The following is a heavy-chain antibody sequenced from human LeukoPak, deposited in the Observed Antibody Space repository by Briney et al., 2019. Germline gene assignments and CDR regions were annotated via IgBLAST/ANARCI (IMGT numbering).Heavy chain of an antibody. V-gene: IGHV3-48*01. CDR3: AKVGVTDHFDY. CDR2: ISDRSGTI. D-gene: IGHD1-26*01. J-gene: IGHJ4*02. CDR1: GXSFSFYG. Sequence: GGSLRLSWAASGXSFSFYGMSWVRQAPGKGLEWVSYISDRSGTIYYADSVKGRFTISRDNSKSTLYLQMSSLRAEDTAVYYCAKVGVTDHFDYWGQGTLVTVSS.